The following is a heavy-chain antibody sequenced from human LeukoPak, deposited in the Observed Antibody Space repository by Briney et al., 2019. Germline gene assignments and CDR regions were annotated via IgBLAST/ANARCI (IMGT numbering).Heavy chain of an antibody. J-gene: IGHJ4*02. D-gene: IGHD3-10*01. CDR2: INHSGST. Sequence: GSLRLSCAASGFTFSSYAMSWIRQPPGKGLEWIGEINHSGSTNYNPSLKSRVTISVDTSKNQFSLKLSSVTAADTAVYYCARSAIYYYGSGAQLDYWGQGTLVTVSS. V-gene: IGHV4-34*01. CDR3: ARSAIYYYGSGAQLDY. CDR1: GFTFSSYA.